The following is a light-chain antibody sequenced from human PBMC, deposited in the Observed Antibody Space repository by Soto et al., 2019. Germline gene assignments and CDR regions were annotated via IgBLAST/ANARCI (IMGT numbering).Light chain of an antibody. CDR1: RCNIGAGFD. V-gene: IGLV1-40*01. Sequence: QSVLTQPPSVSGAPGQTVTISCTGTRCNIGAGFDVHWYQHLPGTAPSDPIYGNDNRPSGVPDRFSGSKSGTSASLAITGFQVEAEADYYCQSYDSSLSASVFGTGTKLAVL. J-gene: IGLJ1*01. CDR3: QSYDSSLSASV. CDR2: GND.